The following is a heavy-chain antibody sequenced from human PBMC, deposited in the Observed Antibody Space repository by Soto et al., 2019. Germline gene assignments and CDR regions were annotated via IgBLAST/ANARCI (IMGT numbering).Heavy chain of an antibody. D-gene: IGHD4-17*01. J-gene: IGHJ3*01. CDR3: ARDPGDYQRLWGAFDV. CDR1: GFTFSDYW. CDR2: IRQDGSQK. V-gene: IGHV3-7*03. Sequence: EVQLVESGGDLVQPGGSLRLSCAASGFTFSDYWMTWVRQAPGKGLEWVANIRQDGSQKQYVDSVKGRFAISRDNAKNSVYLEMNSLSAEDTALYYCARDPGDYQRLWGAFDVWGQGTMVTVSS.